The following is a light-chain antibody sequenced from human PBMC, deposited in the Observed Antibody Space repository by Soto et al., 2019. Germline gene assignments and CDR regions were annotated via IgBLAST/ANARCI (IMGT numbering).Light chain of an antibody. CDR1: SSDVGGYNY. V-gene: IGLV2-14*01. Sequence: QSALTQPASVSGSPGQSITISCTGTSSDVGGYNYVSWYQQHPGKAPKLMIYDVSNRPSGVSNRFSGSKSGNTASLTISGLQSEDEADYYCSSYTSSSTLFGGGIKRTVL. CDR2: DVS. J-gene: IGLJ2*01. CDR3: SSYTSSSTL.